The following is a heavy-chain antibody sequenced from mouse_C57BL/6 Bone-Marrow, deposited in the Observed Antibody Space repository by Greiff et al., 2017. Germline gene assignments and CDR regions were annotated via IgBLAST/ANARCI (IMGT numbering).Heavy chain of an antibody. J-gene: IGHJ3*01. D-gene: IGHD1-1*01. V-gene: IGHV2-6*01. CDR3: ASGYYGSSYERFAY. CDR1: GFSLTSSG. Sequence: VKLMESGPGLVAPSQSLSITCTVSGFSLTSSGVDWVRQSPGKGLEWLGVIWGVGSTNYNSALKSRLSISKDNSKSQVFLKMNSLQTDDTAMYYCASGYYGSSYERFAYWGQGTLVTVSA. CDR2: IWGVGST.